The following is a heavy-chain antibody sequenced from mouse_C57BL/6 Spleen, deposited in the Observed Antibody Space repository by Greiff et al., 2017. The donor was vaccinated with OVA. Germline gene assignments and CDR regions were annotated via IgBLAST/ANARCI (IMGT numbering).Heavy chain of an antibody. CDR2: IHPNSGST. V-gene: IGHV1-64*01. CDR1: GYTFTSYW. Sequence: LQQPGAELVKPGASVKLSCKASGYTFTSYWMHWVKQRPGQGLEWIGMIHPNSGSTNYNEKFKSKATLTVDKSSSTAYMQLSSLTSEDSAVYYCARYYGSSYAWFAYWGQGTLVTVSA. J-gene: IGHJ3*01. D-gene: IGHD1-1*01. CDR3: ARYYGSSYAWFAY.